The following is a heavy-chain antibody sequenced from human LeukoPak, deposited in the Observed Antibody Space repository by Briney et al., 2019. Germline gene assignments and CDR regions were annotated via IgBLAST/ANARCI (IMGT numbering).Heavy chain of an antibody. J-gene: IGHJ3*02. Sequence: PGGSLRLSCAASGFTFSSYSMNWVRQAPGKGLEWVSSISSSSSYIYYADSVKGRFTISRDNSKNTVYLQMNSLRADDTAVYYCARGPTRGNAFDIWGQGTKVTVSS. CDR1: GFTFSSYS. CDR2: ISSSSSYI. D-gene: IGHD3-16*01. CDR3: ARGPTRGNAFDI. V-gene: IGHV3-21*04.